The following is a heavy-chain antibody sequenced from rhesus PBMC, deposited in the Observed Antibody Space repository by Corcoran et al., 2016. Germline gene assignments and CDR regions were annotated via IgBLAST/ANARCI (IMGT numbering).Heavy chain of an antibody. V-gene: IGHV3-54*02. J-gene: IGHJ5-1*01. CDR2: ISSDVTNK. Sequence: EVQLVESGGGLAQPGGSLRLSCAASGFTLSIYGIHWGRRAPGKGLEWLAVISSDVTNKYYADAVKDRFTISRDNSNSMVYLQMNNLKLEDTAVYYCTRFDVWGPGVLVIVSS. CDR3: TRFDV. CDR1: GFTLSIYG.